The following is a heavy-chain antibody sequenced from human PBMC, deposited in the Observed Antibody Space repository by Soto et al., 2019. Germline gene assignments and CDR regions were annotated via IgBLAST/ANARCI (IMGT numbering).Heavy chain of an antibody. CDR1: GGSVRSNY. V-gene: IGHV4-59*08. Sequence: QVQLQESGPGLVKPSETLSLTCTVSGGSVRSNYWSWIRQPPGKGLEWIGYTSYSGSTTYNSSLRMRVTISVDTSKNQFSLKLSSVTAADAAVYCCATYRDGFINYWGQGTLVTVSS. D-gene: IGHD3-10*01. J-gene: IGHJ4*02. CDR3: ATYRDGFINY. CDR2: TSYSGST.